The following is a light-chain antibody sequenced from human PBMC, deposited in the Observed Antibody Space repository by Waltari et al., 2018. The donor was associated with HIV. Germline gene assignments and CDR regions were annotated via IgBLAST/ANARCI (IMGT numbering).Light chain of an antibody. Sequence: QSALTQPASVSGSPGQSITISCTGTSSDVGSYSLASWYQQHPGKAPKLMIYEVTKRPSGVSNRFSGSKSGNTASLTISGLQAEDEADYYCCSYAGNPYVFGTGTKVTVL. CDR2: EVT. CDR3: CSYAGNPYV. CDR1: SSDVGSYSL. J-gene: IGLJ1*01. V-gene: IGLV2-23*02.